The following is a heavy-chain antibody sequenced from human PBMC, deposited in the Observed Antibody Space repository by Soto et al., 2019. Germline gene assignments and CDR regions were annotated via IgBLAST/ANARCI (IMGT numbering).Heavy chain of an antibody. CDR2: INNNTCAT. CDR3: ARGQGQSRPDF. D-gene: IGHD3-10*01. V-gene: IGHV1-2*02. Sequence: QVQLVQSGAEVKKPGASVLVSCKPSGDTFITYYLHWVRQAPGHGLEWMGWINNNTCATGYSQKFQGRFTMTRDKSISTAYMELTGLRPDDTAVYYCARGQGQSRPDFWSQGTLVTVSS. CDR1: GDTFITYY. J-gene: IGHJ4*02.